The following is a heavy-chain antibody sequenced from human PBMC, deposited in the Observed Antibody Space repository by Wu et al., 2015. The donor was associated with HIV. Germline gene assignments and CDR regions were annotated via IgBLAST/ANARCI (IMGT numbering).Heavy chain of an antibody. CDR2: MYYSGST. V-gene: IGHV4-59*01. CDR3: ARTPSPYYYGSEIIIPPGLGYFDL. CDR1: GVSISNYY. J-gene: IGHJ2*01. Sequence: QVQVQESGPGLVKPSETLSLTCTVSGVSISNYYWSWIRQPPGKGLEWIGYMYYSGSTNYNPSLKSRVTISIDTSKNQFSLKLSSVTAADTAVYYCARTPSPYYYGSEIIIPPGLGYFDLWGRGTLLTVSS. D-gene: IGHD3-10*01.